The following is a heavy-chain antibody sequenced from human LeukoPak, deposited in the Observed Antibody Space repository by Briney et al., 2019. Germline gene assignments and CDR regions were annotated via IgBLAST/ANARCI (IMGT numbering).Heavy chain of an antibody. Sequence: GGSLRLSCAASVFTVSSNYMSWVREAPGKGLEWVSVIYSGGSTYYADSVKRRFTISRDNSKNTLYLQMNSLRAEDTAVYYCARVAYYYDSSGYYDAFDIWGQGTMVTVSS. D-gene: IGHD3-22*01. CDR2: IYSGGST. J-gene: IGHJ3*02. V-gene: IGHV3-66*02. CDR1: VFTVSSNY. CDR3: ARVAYYYDSSGYYDAFDI.